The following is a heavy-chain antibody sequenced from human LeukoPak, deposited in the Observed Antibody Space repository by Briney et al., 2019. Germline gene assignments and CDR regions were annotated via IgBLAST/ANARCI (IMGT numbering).Heavy chain of an antibody. CDR2: IYYSGST. V-gene: IGHV4-59*01. D-gene: IGHD5-24*01. J-gene: IGHJ5*02. CDR1: GGSINSYY. CDR3: AREPPGRWLQPTT. Sequence: SETLSLTCTVSGGSINSYYWSWIRQPPGKGLEWIGYIYYSGSTNYNPSLKSRVTISVDTSKNQFSLKLSSVTAADTAVYYCAREPPGRWLQPTTWGQGTLVTVSS.